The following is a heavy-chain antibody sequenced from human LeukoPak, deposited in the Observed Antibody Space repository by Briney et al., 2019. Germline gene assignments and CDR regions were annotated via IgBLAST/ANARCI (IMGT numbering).Heavy chain of an antibody. V-gene: IGHV1-2*02. CDR1: GYTFTGYY. Sequence: ASVKVSCKASGYTFTGYYMHWVRQAPGQGLEWMGWINPNSGGTNYAQKSQGRVTMTRDTSISTAYMELSRLRSDDTAVYYCAREGIAAAGTYAFDIWGRGTMVTVSS. J-gene: IGHJ3*02. CDR3: AREGIAAAGTYAFDI. CDR2: INPNSGGT. D-gene: IGHD6-13*01.